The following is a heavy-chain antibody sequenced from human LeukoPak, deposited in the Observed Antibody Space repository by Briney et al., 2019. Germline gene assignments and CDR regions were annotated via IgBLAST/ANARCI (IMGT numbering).Heavy chain of an antibody. CDR3: AKERGVLMVYPIDY. CDR1: GLTFSSYA. Sequence: GGSLRLSCAASGLTFSSYAMSWVRQAPGKGLEWVSAISGSGGSTYYADSVKGRFTISRDNSKNTLYLQMNSLRAEDTAVYYCAKERGVLMVYPIDYWGQGTLVTVSS. V-gene: IGHV3-23*01. J-gene: IGHJ4*02. CDR2: ISGSGGST. D-gene: IGHD2-8*01.